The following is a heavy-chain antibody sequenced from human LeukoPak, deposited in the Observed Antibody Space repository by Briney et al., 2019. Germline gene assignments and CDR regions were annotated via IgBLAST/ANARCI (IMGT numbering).Heavy chain of an antibody. CDR3: VRPSESWLGQGL. CDR1: GFTFSSYG. J-gene: IGHJ4*02. V-gene: IGHV3-74*01. CDR2: INSDGSVT. Sequence: PGGSLRLSCAASGFTFSSYGMHWVRQAPGKGLVWVSRINSDGSVTDYADSVKGRFTISRDNGKKTLYLHMDSLRAEDTAVYYCVRPSESWLGQGLWGQGTLVTVSS. D-gene: IGHD6-25*01.